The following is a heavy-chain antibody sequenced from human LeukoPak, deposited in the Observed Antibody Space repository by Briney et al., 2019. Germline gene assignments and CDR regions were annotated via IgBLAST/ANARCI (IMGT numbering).Heavy chain of an antibody. J-gene: IGHJ4*02. CDR1: EFTFSNYA. Sequence: GGSLRLSCVGSEFTFSNYAMSWVRQAPGRGLEWVSSISGNGGGTYYADSVKGWFTISRDNSRNTLYLQMNSLRAEDTALYYCAKDRPQYCSSVSCYVFDSWGQGTLVTVSS. CDR3: AKDRPQYCSSVSCYVFDS. V-gene: IGHV3-23*01. D-gene: IGHD2-2*01. CDR2: ISGNGGGT.